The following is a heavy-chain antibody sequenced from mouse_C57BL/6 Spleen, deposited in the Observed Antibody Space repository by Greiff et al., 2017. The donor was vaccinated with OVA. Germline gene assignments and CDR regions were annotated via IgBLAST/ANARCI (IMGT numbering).Heavy chain of an antibody. CDR2: IHPSDSDT. CDR3: AIGAWVAY. V-gene: IGHV1-74*01. Sequence: VQLQQPGAELVKPGASVKVSCKASGYTFTSYWMHWVKQRPGQGLEWIGRIHPSDSDTNYNQKFTGKATLTVDKSSSTADMQLSSLTSEDSAVYYCAIGAWVAYGGQGTLVTGAA. CDR1: GYTFTSYW. J-gene: IGHJ3*01.